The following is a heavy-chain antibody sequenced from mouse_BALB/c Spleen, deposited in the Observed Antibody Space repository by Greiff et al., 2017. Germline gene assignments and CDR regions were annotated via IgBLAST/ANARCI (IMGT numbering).Heavy chain of an antibody. CDR3: ARGRQLNAMDY. CDR1: GFTFSSFG. J-gene: IGHJ4*01. CDR2: ISSGSSTI. D-gene: IGHD3-2*02. V-gene: IGHV5-17*02. Sequence: EVQLQESGGGLVQPGGSRKLSCAASGFTFSSFGMHWVRQAPEKGLEWVAYISSGSSTIYYADTVKGRFTISRDNPKNTLFLQMTSLRSEDTAMYYCARGRQLNAMDYWGQGTSVTVSS.